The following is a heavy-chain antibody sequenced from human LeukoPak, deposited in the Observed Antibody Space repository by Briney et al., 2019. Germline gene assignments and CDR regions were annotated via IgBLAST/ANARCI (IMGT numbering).Heavy chain of an antibody. V-gene: IGHV3-11*01. Sequence: GGSLRLSCAASGFTFSDYYMSWIRQAPGKGLEWVSYISSSGSTIYYADSVKGRFTISRDNAKNSLYLQMNSLRAEDTAVYYCARAQWNYDILTGYPSYSDYWGQGTLVTVSS. CDR1: GFTFSDYY. J-gene: IGHJ4*02. CDR3: ARAQWNYDILTGYPSYSDY. CDR2: ISSSGSTI. D-gene: IGHD3-9*01.